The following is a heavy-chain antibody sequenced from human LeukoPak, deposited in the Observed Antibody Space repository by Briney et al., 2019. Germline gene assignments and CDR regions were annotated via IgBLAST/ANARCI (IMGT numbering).Heavy chain of an antibody. D-gene: IGHD6-19*01. CDR1: GGSISSYY. V-gene: IGHV4-59*01. CDR2: IYYSGST. J-gene: IGHJ4*02. Sequence: SETLSLTCTVSGGSISSYYWSWIRQPPGKGLEWIGYIYYSGSTNYNPSLKSRVTISVDTSKNQFSLKLSSVTAADTAVYYCARESGGRESGSSGWDSEVYYFDYWGQGTLVTVSS. CDR3: ARESGGRESGSSGWDSEVYYFDY.